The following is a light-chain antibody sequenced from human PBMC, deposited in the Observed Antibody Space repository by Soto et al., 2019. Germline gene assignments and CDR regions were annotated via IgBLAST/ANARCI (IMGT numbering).Light chain of an antibody. V-gene: IGLV2-14*01. Sequence: QSALTQPASVSASPGQSITISCTGTSSDVGGYKFVSWYQHHPGKAPKLMIYEANNRPSGVSNRFSGSKSGNTASLTISGLQPEDEADYYCLSYTSANTRVFGGGTKVTVL. J-gene: IGLJ3*02. CDR2: EAN. CDR1: SSDVGGYKF. CDR3: LSYTSANTRV.